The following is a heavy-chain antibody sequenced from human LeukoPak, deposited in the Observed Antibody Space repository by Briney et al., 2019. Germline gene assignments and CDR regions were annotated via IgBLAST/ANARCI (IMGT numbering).Heavy chain of an antibody. V-gene: IGHV2-5*01. CDR3: AHLTTSAYYYDY. Sequence: LGHIYWNDDDRYSTSLRRRLTFTRDTSENQVVLTMTNMDPVDTATYYCAHLTTSAYYYDYWGQGTLVTVSS. J-gene: IGHJ4*02. CDR2: IYWNDDD. D-gene: IGHD1-1*01.